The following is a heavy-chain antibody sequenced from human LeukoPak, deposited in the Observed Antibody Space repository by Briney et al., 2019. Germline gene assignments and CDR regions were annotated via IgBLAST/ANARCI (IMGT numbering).Heavy chain of an antibody. J-gene: IGHJ3*02. D-gene: IGHD2-21*01. CDR1: GFAVSNNY. V-gene: IGHV3-53*01. Sequence: PGGSLRLSCAASGFAVSNNYMSWVRQTPEKGLEWFSIIYSGGSTYYADSVKGRFTISRDNSKNTLYLQMNSLTAEDTAVYYCARVVVVLGVSDAFDTWGQGTMVTVS. CDR3: ARVVVVLGVSDAFDT. CDR2: IYSGGST.